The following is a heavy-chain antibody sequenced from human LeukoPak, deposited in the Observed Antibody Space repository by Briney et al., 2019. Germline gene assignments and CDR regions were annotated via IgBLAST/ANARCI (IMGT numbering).Heavy chain of an antibody. CDR2: INPNSGGT. CDR3: ALIGDHAWFDP. D-gene: IGHD3-10*01. V-gene: IGHV1-2*02. Sequence: GASVKVSCKASGYTFTSYDINWVRRAPGQGLEWMGWINPNSGGTNYAQEFQGRVTMTRDTSITTAYMELSTLRSDDTAVYYCALIGDHAWFDPWGQGTLVTVSS. CDR1: GYTFTSYD. J-gene: IGHJ5*02.